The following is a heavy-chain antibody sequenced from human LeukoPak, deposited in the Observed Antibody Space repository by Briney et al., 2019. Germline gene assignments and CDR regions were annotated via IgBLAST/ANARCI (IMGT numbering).Heavy chain of an antibody. CDR2: IYPGDSDT. CDR1: GYSFTTWW. V-gene: IGHV5-51*01. Sequence: PGESLKISCKGSGYSFTTWWIGWVRQMPGKGLEWMGLIYPGDSDTRYSPSFQGQVSISADKSISTAYLQWSSLKASDTAMYYCARLPDGHNQGPFDIWGQGTMVTVSS. J-gene: IGHJ3*02. CDR3: ARLPDGHNQGPFDI. D-gene: IGHD5-24*01.